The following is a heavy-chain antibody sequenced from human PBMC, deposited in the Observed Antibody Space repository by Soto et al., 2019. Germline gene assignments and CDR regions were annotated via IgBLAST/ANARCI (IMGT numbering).Heavy chain of an antibody. CDR2: IYYSGST. Sequence: PSETLSLTCTVSGGSISSYYWSWIRQPPGKGLEWIGYIYYSGSTYYNPSLKSRVNISVDTSKNQFSLKLSSVTAADTAVYYCAREGYNWNSRRLHYYYYGMDVWGQGTTVTVSS. J-gene: IGHJ6*02. D-gene: IGHD1-7*01. CDR1: GGSISSYY. CDR3: AREGYNWNSRRLHYYYYGMDV. V-gene: IGHV4-30-4*01.